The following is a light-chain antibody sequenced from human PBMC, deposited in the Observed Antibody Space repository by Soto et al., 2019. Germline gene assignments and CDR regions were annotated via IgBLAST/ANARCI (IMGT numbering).Light chain of an antibody. CDR2: EVN. CDR3: SSYAGSNWYV. V-gene: IGLV2-8*01. J-gene: IGLJ1*01. CDR1: NSDVGGYNY. Sequence: QPVLTQRPSASGSPGQSVTISCTGTNSDVGGYNYVSWYQQYPGKAPKLIIYEVNERPSGAPDRFSGSKSGNTASLTVSGLQTADEADYYCSSYAGSNWYVFGTGTKVTVL.